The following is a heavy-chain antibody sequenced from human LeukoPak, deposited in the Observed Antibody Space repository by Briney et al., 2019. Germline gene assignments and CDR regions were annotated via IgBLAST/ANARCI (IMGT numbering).Heavy chain of an antibody. J-gene: IGHJ4*02. CDR1: GFTFSSYA. CDR2: ISGSGGST. D-gene: IGHD3-9*01. CDR3: AKAIYYDILTGYYGEPDY. V-gene: IGHV3-23*01. Sequence: GGSLRLSCAASGFTFSSYAMSWVRQAPGKGLEWVSAISGSGGSTYYADSVKGRFTISRDNSRNTVYLQMNSLRAEDTAVYYCAKAIYYDILTGYYGEPDYWGQGTLVTVSS.